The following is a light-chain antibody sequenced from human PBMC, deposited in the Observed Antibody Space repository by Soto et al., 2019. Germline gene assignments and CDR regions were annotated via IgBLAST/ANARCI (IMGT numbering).Light chain of an antibody. CDR3: LQYHNLWA. Sequence: ILMTQSPATVSVSPGESATLSCRASQNIYYNVAWYQQRPGQAPRLLIYRASTRATGVPARFSGSGSGTEFTLTISSLQAEDCTVYACLQYHNLWAFGQGTKVEI. CDR1: QNIYYN. V-gene: IGKV3-15*01. CDR2: RAS. J-gene: IGKJ1*01.